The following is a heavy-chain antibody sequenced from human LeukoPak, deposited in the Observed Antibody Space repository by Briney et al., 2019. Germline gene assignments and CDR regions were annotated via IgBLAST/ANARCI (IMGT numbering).Heavy chain of an antibody. Sequence: PGGSLRLSCAASGVTFSDYAMSWVRQTPGKGLEWVSAISGSGGTTYHADSVKGRFTICRDNSKNTLYLQMNSLRAEDTAVYYCAKPHYGSGSADYWGQGTLVTVSS. D-gene: IGHD3-10*01. J-gene: IGHJ4*02. V-gene: IGHV3-23*01. CDR1: GVTFSDYA. CDR3: AKPHYGSGSADY. CDR2: ISGSGGTT.